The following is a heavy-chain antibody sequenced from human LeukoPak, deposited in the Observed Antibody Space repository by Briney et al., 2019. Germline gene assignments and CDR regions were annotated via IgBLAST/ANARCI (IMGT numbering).Heavy chain of an antibody. CDR3: ARSPRGGSGSYRRNY. J-gene: IGHJ4*02. CDR1: GFTFGSYA. CDR2: ISSSGGTI. Sequence: HAGGSLRLSCAASGFTFGSYAMSWVRQAPGKGLEWISYISSSGGTIYYADSVKGRFTVSRDNAKNSLYLQMNSLRAEDTALYYCARSPRGGSGSYRRNYWGQGTLVTVSS. D-gene: IGHD3-10*01. V-gene: IGHV3-48*04.